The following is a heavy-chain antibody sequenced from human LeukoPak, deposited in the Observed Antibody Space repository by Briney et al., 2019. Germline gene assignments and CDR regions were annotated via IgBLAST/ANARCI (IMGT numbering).Heavy chain of an antibody. D-gene: IGHD3-10*01. CDR3: AKVFGDYYGSGSYPYEFDY. CDR2: ISGSGGST. V-gene: IGHV3-23*01. J-gene: IGHJ4*02. CDR1: GFTFSSYA. Sequence: GGSLRLSCAASGFTFSSYAMSWVRQAPGKGLEWVSAISGSGGSTYYADSVKGRFTISRDNSKNTQYLQMNSLRAEDTAVYYCAKVFGDYYGSGSYPYEFDYWGQGTLVTVSS.